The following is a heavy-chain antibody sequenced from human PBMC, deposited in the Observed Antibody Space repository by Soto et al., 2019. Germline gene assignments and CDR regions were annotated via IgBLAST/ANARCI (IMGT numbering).Heavy chain of an antibody. CDR2: ISGSGGST. D-gene: IGHD5-18*01. V-gene: IGHV3-23*01. CDR3: TTDRIQLWLRDYYYYYGMDV. CDR1: GFTSSSYA. Sequence: PGGSLRLSCAASGFTSSSYAMSWVRQAPEKGLEWVSGISGSGGSTYYADSVKGRFTISRDNSKNTLYLQMNSLRAEDTAVYYCTTDRIQLWLRDYYYYYGMDVWGQGTTVTVSS. J-gene: IGHJ6*02.